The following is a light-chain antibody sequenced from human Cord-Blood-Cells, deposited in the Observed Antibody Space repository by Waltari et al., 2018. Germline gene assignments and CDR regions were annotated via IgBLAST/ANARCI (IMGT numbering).Light chain of an antibody. CDR2: DAS. J-gene: IGKJ4*01. CDR3: QQRSNWPLT. CDR1: QGVSSY. Sequence: EIVLTQSPATLSLSPGERATLSCRASQGVSSYLAWYQQKPGQAPRLLIYDASNRATGIPARFSGSGAGTDFTLTISSLEPEDFAVYDCQQRSNWPLTFGGGTKVEIK. V-gene: IGKV3-11*01.